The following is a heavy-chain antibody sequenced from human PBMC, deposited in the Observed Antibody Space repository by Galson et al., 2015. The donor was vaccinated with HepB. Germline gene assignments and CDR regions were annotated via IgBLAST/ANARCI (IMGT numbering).Heavy chain of an antibody. CDR1: GFTFRASA. J-gene: IGHJ4*02. D-gene: IGHD6-6*01. CDR3: TTSTSSGEVY. V-gene: IGHV3-73*01. Sequence: SLRLSCAASGFTFRASAIYWVRQASGKGLEWVGRIRSQTNNHATAYAASVKGRFTISRDDSKNTAYLQMNSLKTEDTAVYYCTTSTSSGEVYWGQGTLVTVSS. CDR2: IRSQTNNHAT.